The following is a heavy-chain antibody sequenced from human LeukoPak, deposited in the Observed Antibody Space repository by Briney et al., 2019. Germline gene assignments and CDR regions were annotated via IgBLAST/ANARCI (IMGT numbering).Heavy chain of an antibody. D-gene: IGHD6-13*01. CDR2: ISYDGSNK. CDR1: GFSFSNYG. J-gene: IGHJ4*02. CDR3: ALSSSWYGGFFDY. Sequence: GGSLRLSCAASGFSFSNYGMNWVRQAPDKGLDWVAVISYDGSNKYYADSVKGRFTISRDNSKNTLWLQMNSLRAEDTAVYYCALSSSWYGGFFDYWGQGTLVTVSS. V-gene: IGHV3-30*03.